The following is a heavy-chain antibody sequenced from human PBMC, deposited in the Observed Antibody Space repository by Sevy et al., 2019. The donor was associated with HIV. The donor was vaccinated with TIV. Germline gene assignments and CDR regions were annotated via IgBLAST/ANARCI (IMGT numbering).Heavy chain of an antibody. CDR1: GFTFSRNG. J-gene: IGHJ6*02. V-gene: IGHV3-30*02. Sequence: GGSLRLSCATSGFTFSRNGMHWVRQAPGKGLEWVAYLPSDGSNKYYSDSVKGRFIISRDNSKNTLYLQMNSLGAGDTAVYYCAGDKGFWSGYYRVFYYYGMDVWGQGTTVTVSS. CDR3: AGDKGFWSGYYRVFYYYGMDV. D-gene: IGHD3-3*01. CDR2: LPSDGSNK.